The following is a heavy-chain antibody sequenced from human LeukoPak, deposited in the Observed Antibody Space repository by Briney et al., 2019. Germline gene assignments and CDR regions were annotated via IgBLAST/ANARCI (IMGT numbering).Heavy chain of an antibody. D-gene: IGHD6-19*01. J-gene: IGHJ4*02. CDR2: ISGSGGST. V-gene: IGHV3-23*01. Sequence: PGGSLRLSCAASGFTFSSYAMSWDRQAPGKGLGWVSAISGSGGSTYYADSVKGRFTISRDNSKNTLYLQMNSLRAEDTAVYYCAKGGVIAVAGTSLRGRERINPYYFDYWGQGTLVTVSS. CDR1: GFTFSSYA. CDR3: AKGGVIAVAGTSLRGRERINPYYFDY.